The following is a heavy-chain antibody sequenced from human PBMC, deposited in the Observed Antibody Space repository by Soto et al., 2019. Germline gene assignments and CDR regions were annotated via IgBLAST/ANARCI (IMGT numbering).Heavy chain of an antibody. Sequence: PGKVSSEESCSTITENTINWGRPAPGQRLEWMGRIIPILGIANYAQKFQGRVTITADKSTSTAYMELSSLRSEDTAVYYCARGYYDFWSDDDAFDIWGQGTMVTVSS. CDR1: CSTITENT. CDR3: ARGYYDFWSDDDAFDI. D-gene: IGHD3-3*01. V-gene: IGHV1-69*02. CDR2: IIPILGIA. J-gene: IGHJ3*02.